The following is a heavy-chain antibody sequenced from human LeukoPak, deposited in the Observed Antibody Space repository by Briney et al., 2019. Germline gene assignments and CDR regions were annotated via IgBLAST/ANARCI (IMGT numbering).Heavy chain of an antibody. CDR3: ARERGWWDSSSHYYMDV. V-gene: IGHV3-21*01. D-gene: IGHD6-13*01. CDR1: GSTFSSYE. J-gene: IGHJ6*03. Sequence: GSLRLSCAASGSTFSSYEMNWVRQAPGKGLEWVSSISSSSSYIYYADSVKGRFTISRDNAKNSLYLQMNSLRAEDTAVYYCARERGWWDSSSHYYMDVWGKGTTVTISS. CDR2: ISSSSSYI.